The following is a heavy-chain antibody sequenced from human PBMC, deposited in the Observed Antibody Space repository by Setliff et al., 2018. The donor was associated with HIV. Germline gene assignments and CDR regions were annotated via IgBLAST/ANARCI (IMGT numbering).Heavy chain of an antibody. D-gene: IGHD1-7*01. Sequence: ASVKVSCKASGYTFTSYDINWVRQATGQGLEWMGWINTDSGTPTYAQEVQGRVTVTTDTSTSTAYMELRTLRSDDTAIYYCARAGATRTTHFDYWGQGTLVTVSS. CDR2: INTDSGTP. CDR3: ARAGATRTTHFDY. V-gene: IGHV1-18*01. J-gene: IGHJ4*02. CDR1: GYTFTSYD.